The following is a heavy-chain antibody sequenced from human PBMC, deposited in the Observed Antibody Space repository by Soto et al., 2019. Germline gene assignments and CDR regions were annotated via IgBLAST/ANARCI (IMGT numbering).Heavy chain of an antibody. Sequence: ESGGGLVQPGGSLRLSCAASGFTVSSNYMSWVRQAPGKGLEWVSVIYSGGSTYYADSVKGRFTISRDNSKNTLYLQMNSLRAEDTAVYYCARGIAVAGTSDSYYFDYWGQGTLVTVSS. D-gene: IGHD6-19*01. CDR3: ARGIAVAGTSDSYYFDY. V-gene: IGHV3-66*01. CDR1: GFTVSSNY. CDR2: IYSGGST. J-gene: IGHJ4*02.